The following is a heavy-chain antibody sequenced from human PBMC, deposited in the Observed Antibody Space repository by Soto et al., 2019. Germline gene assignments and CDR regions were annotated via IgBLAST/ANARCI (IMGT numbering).Heavy chain of an antibody. CDR3: AKDRLVGSSCLWESNLLDY. CDR2: ISYDGSNK. D-gene: IGHD6-19*01. Sequence: GGSLRLSCAASGFTFSSYAMHWVRQAPGKGLEWVAVISYDGSNKYYADSVKGRFTISRDNSKNTLYLQMNSLRAEDTAVYYCAKDRLVGSSCLWESNLLDYWGQGTLVTVSS. V-gene: IGHV3-30-3*01. CDR1: GFTFSSYA. J-gene: IGHJ4*02.